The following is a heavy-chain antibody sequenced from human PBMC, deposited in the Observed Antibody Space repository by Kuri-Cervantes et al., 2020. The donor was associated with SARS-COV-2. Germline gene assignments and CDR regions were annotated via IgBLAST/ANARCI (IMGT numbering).Heavy chain of an antibody. CDR1: VDSISSVGYS. Sequence: SQTLSHTCGVSVDSISSVGYSWNWIRQPPGKGLEWSGYIYHSGATLYNPSVKSRVTMSIDNSKNQFSLKLRSVTAADTAVYYCGRDRYFDYLRVNFFDYWGQGSLITVSS. CDR3: GRDRYFDYLRVNFFDY. V-gene: IGHV4-30-2*01. CDR2: IYHSGAT. D-gene: IGHD3-9*01. J-gene: IGHJ4*02.